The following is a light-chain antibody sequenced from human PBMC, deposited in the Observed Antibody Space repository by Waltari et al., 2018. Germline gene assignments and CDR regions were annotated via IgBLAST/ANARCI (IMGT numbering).Light chain of an antibody. CDR1: SNDVGTYNL. Sequence: QSALTQPATVSGTLGQSIAISCTGTSNDVGTYNLVSWYQQYPGKAPKLSIYGVSNRPSGSSFRFSGSKSSDTAYLTISGVQAEDAADYYCCSYAGSRVLVFGGGTKLTVV. J-gene: IGLJ3*02. CDR3: CSYAGSRVLV. V-gene: IGLV2-23*02. CDR2: GVS.